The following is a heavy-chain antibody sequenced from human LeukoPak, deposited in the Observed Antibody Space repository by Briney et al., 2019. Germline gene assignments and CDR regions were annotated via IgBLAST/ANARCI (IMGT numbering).Heavy chain of an antibody. CDR3: ARDLGDYYDSSGYYYNWFGP. CDR2: IYYSGST. Sequence: SETLSLTCTVSGGSISSYYWSWLRQPPGKGLEWIGYIYYSGSTNYNPSLKSRVTISVDTSKNQFSLKLSSVTAADTAVYYCARDLGDYYDSSGYYYNWFGPWGQGTLVTVSS. CDR1: GGSISSYY. D-gene: IGHD3-22*01. J-gene: IGHJ5*02. V-gene: IGHV4-59*01.